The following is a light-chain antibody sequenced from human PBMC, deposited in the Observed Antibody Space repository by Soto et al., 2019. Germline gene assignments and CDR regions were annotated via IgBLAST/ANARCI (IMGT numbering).Light chain of an antibody. J-gene: IGKJ1*01. Sequence: DIQMTQSPSTLSASVGDRVTITCRASQSISSWLAWYQQKPGKAPNLLIYKASTLESGVPSRFSGSGSGTEFTLTISSLQPDDFATYYCQQYNSYLWTCGQGTKVEIK. V-gene: IGKV1-5*03. CDR3: QQYNSYLWT. CDR2: KAS. CDR1: QSISSW.